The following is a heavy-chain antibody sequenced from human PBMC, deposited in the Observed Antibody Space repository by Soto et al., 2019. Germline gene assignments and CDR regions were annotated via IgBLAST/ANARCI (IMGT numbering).Heavy chain of an antibody. V-gene: IGHV1-69*13. CDR1: GGTFSSYA. CDR3: ASTEVEMATSSRPES. Sequence: SGKVSCKASGGTFSSYAISWVRQAPGQGLEWMGGIIPIFGTANYAQKFQGRVTITADESTSTAYMELSSLRSEDTAVYYCASTEVEMATSSRPESWGQGTLVTVSS. CDR2: IIPIFGTA. D-gene: IGHD5-12*01. J-gene: IGHJ4*02.